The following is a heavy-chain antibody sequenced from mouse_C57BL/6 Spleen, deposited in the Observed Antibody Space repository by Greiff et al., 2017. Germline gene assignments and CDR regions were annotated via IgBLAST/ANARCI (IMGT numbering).Heavy chain of an antibody. CDR1: GFNIKDDY. V-gene: IGHV14-4*01. J-gene: IGHJ3*01. Sequence: EVKLQESGAELVRPGASVKLSCTASGFNIKDDYMPWVKQRPEQGLEWIGWIDPENGDTEYASKFQGKATITADTSSNTAYLQLSSLTSEDTAVYYCTTPLTARFAYWGQGTLVTVSA. CDR3: TTPLTARFAY. CDR2: IDPENGDT. D-gene: IGHD1-2*01.